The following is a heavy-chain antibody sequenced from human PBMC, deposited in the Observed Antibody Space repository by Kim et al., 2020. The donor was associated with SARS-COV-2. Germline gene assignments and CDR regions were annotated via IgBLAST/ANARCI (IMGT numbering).Heavy chain of an antibody. Sequence: GGSLRLSCAASGFTFSSYGMHWVRQAPGKGLEWVAIISYDGTKKYYADSVKGRLTISRDNSKNTLYLQMDSLRAEDTAVYYCATDRLLWFGELYRSYYYYGMEVWGQGTTVTV. V-gene: IGHV3-30*03. CDR1: GFTFSSYG. J-gene: IGHJ6*02. CDR2: ISYDGTKK. CDR3: ATDRLLWFGELYRSYYYYGMEV. D-gene: IGHD3-10*01.